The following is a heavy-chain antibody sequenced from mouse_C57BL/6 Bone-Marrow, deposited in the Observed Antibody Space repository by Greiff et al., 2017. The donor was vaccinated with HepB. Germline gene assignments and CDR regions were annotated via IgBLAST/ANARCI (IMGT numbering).Heavy chain of an antibody. Sequence: VQLQQSGPGLVKPSQSLSLTCSVPGYSITSGYYWNWIRQIPGNKLEWMGYISYDGSNNYNPTLKNRISITRDTSKNQFFLKLNSVTTEDTATYYCAREGMIPYYFDYWGQGTTLTVSS. CDR3: AREGMIPYYFDY. D-gene: IGHD2-4*01. J-gene: IGHJ2*01. V-gene: IGHV3-6*01. CDR2: ISYDGSN. CDR1: GYSITSGYY.